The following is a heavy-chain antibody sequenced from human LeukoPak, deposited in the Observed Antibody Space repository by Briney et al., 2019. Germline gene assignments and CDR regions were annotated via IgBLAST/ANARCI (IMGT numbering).Heavy chain of an antibody. D-gene: IGHD3-3*01. V-gene: IGHV4-59*08. Sequence: SETLSLTCTVSGGSISSYYWSWIRQPPGKGLEWIGYIYYSGSTYYNPSLKSRVTISVDTSKNQFSLKLSSVTAADTAVYYCARADYDFWSGYSRDWYFDLWGRGTLVTVSS. J-gene: IGHJ2*01. CDR1: GGSISSYY. CDR3: ARADYDFWSGYSRDWYFDL. CDR2: IYYSGST.